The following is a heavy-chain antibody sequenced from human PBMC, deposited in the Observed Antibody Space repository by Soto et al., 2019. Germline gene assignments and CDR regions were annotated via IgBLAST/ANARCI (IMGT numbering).Heavy chain of an antibody. J-gene: IGHJ6*02. Sequence: QAHLEQSGAEVKRPGASVKVSCKASGSTFSDFDINWLRQAAGQGPEWMGWMNAKSGDTFSAQRLQGKFNMTWDTALSTAYMEVGSLTSDDAAIYYCARGNPFNYAGFDVWGQGTTVAVSS. V-gene: IGHV1-8*01. D-gene: IGHD3-16*01. CDR2: MNAKSGDT. CDR1: GSTFSDFD. CDR3: ARGNPFNYAGFDV.